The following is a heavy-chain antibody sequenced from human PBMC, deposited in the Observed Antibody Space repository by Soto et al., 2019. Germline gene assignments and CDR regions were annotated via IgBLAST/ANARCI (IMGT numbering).Heavy chain of an antibody. V-gene: IGHV4-34*01. D-gene: IGHD3-10*01. J-gene: IGHJ4*02. CDR2: INHSGST. CDR1: GGSFSGYY. Sequence: SETLSLTCAVYGGSFSGYYWSWIRQPPGKGLEWIGEINHSGSTNYNPSLKSRVTISVDTSKNQFSLKLSSVTAADTAVYYCARGLITMVRGVDYWGQGTLVTAPQ. CDR3: ARGLITMVRGVDY.